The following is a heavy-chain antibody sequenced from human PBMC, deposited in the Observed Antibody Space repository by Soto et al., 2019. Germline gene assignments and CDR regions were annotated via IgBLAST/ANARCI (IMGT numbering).Heavy chain of an antibody. V-gene: IGHV3-23*01. CDR1: GFTFSSYA. D-gene: IGHD6-25*01. CDR2: ISGSGGST. Sequence: GSLRLSCAASGFTFSSYAMSWVRQAPGKGLEWVSAISGSGGSTYYAVSVKGRFTISRDNSKNTLYLQMNSLRAEDTAVYYCASLSAATFRLYYYYGMDVWGQGTTVTVSS. J-gene: IGHJ6*02. CDR3: ASLSAATFRLYYYYGMDV.